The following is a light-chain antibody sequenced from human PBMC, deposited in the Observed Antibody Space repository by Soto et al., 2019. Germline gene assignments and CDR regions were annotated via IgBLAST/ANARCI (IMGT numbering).Light chain of an antibody. CDR3: QQARSFPLT. V-gene: IGKV1-12*01. CDR2: AAS. J-gene: IGKJ4*01. Sequence: DIHMTQSPSSVSASVGDRVTITCRASQGIGTWLAWYQHKPGKAPNLLIYAASRLQSGVPSRFSGSGSGTDFILTIKNLQPEDLATYYCQQARSFPLTFGGGTKVAIK. CDR1: QGIGTW.